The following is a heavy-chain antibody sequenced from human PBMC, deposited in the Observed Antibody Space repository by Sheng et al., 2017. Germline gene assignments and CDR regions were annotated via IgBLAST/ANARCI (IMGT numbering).Heavy chain of an antibody. V-gene: IGHV3-23*01. D-gene: IGHD6-13*01. Sequence: EVQLLESGGGLVQPGGSLRLSCAASGFTFSSYAMSWVRQAPGKGLEWVSAISGSGGSTYYADSVKGRFTISRDNSKNTLYLQMNSLRAEDTAVYYCAKDRFSSWTLPVYYFDYVGPGNPGHRLL. CDR2: ISGSGGST. CDR1: GFTFSSYA. J-gene: IGHJ4*02. CDR3: AKDRFSSWTLPVYYFDY.